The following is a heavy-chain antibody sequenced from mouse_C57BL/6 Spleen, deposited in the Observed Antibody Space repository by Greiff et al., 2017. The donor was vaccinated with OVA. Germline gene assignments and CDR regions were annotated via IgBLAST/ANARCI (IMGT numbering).Heavy chain of an antibody. D-gene: IGHD4-1*01. CDR2: IYPSDSET. CDR3: ARGLLGRY. CDR1: GYTFTSYW. Sequence: VQLQQPGAELVRPGSSVKLSCKASGYTFTSYWMDWVKQRPGQGLEWIGNIYPSDSETHYNQKFKDKATLTVDKSSSTAYMQLSSLTSEDSAVYYCARGLLGRYWGQGTTLTVSS. J-gene: IGHJ2*01. V-gene: IGHV1-61*01.